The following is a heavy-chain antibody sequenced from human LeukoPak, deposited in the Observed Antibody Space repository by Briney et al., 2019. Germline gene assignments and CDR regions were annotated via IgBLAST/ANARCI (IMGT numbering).Heavy chain of an antibody. CDR3: ARGGTGMLTAY. D-gene: IGHD5-18*01. Sequence: GASVKVSCKASGYTLTNYAMNWVRQAPGQGLEWMGWIHTNTGNPTYAQGFTGRFVFSFDTSVSTAYLQISSLKAEDTAVYYCARGGTGMLTAYWGQGTLVTVSS. J-gene: IGHJ4*02. V-gene: IGHV7-4-1*02. CDR1: GYTLTNYA. CDR2: IHTNTGNP.